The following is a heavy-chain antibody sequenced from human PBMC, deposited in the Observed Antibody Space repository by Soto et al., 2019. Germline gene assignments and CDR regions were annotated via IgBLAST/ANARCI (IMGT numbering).Heavy chain of an antibody. CDR3: ARDRDGYNYFDY. Sequence: SETLSLTCTVSGGSISSYYWNWSRQPPGKGLEWIGYIYYSGSTNYNPSLKSRVTLSVDTSKHQFSLKVSSVTAADTAVYYCARDRDGYNYFDYWGQGTLVTAPQ. V-gene: IGHV4-59*01. J-gene: IGHJ4*02. D-gene: IGHD5-12*01. CDR1: GGSISSYY. CDR2: IYYSGST.